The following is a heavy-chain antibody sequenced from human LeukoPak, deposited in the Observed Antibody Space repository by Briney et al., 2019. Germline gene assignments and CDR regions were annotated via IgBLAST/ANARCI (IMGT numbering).Heavy chain of an antibody. CDR3: AKGGAVATFDY. Sequence: PGGSLRLSCAASGFTFSSYAMSWVRQAPGKGLEWVSVISGSGGSTYYADSVKGRFTISRDNSRNTVYLQMNSLRAEDTAVYYCAKGGAVATFDYWGQGTLVTVSS. CDR2: ISGSGGST. D-gene: IGHD6-19*01. V-gene: IGHV3-23*01. CDR1: GFTFSSYA. J-gene: IGHJ4*02.